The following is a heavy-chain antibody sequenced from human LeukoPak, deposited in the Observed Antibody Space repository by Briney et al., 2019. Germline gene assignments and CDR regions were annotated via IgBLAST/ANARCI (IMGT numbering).Heavy chain of an antibody. CDR2: IYYSGST. V-gene: IGHV4-31*03. Sequence: SETLSLTCTVSGGSISSGGYYWSWIRQHPGKGLEWIGYIYYSGSTYYNPSLKSRVTISVDASKNQFSLKLSSATAADTAVYYCARDNGNSGYMDVWGKGTTVTVSS. CDR1: GGSISSGGYY. D-gene: IGHD1-7*01. CDR3: ARDNGNSGYMDV. J-gene: IGHJ6*03.